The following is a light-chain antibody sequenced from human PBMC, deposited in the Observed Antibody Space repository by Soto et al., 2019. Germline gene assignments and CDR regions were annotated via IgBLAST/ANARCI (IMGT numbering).Light chain of an antibody. CDR2: DAS. CDR1: QSVSSY. CDR3: QHRSNWPT. J-gene: IGKJ5*01. Sequence: EIVLTQSPATLSLSPGARATLSCGASQSVSSYLAWYQQKPGQAPRLLIYDASNRATGIPARFSGSGSGTDFTLTISSLEPEDFAVYYCQHRSNWPTFGQGTRLEIK. V-gene: IGKV3-11*01.